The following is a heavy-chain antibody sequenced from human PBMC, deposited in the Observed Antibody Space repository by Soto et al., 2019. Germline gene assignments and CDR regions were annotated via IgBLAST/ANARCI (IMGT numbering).Heavy chain of an antibody. J-gene: IGHJ4*02. CDR3: AKDNPTIAY. CDR2: ISYDGSDK. Sequence: QVQLVESGGGVVQPGTSLRLSCAASGFTFSSSAMHWVRQAPGKGLEWVAIISYDGSDKHYGDSLEGRFTISRDNSKNTLFLQMNSLRPDDKAIYYCAKDNPTIAYWGQGTLCTVSS. V-gene: IGHV3-30*18. CDR1: GFTFSSSA.